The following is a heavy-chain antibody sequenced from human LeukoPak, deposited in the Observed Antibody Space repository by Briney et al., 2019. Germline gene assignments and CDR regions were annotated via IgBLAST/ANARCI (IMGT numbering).Heavy chain of an antibody. Sequence: KSSGTLSLTCTVSGGSINDYYWNWLRQPPGKGLEWIGFIYYRGTTNNNPSLKSRVTTSIDTPKKQFSLNLSSVTAADTAIYYCAGVFSGRRPFELWGQGILVTVSS. CDR2: IYYRGTT. V-gene: IGHV4-59*03. CDR1: GGSINDYY. D-gene: IGHD3-10*01. J-gene: IGHJ4*02. CDR3: AGVFSGRRPFEL.